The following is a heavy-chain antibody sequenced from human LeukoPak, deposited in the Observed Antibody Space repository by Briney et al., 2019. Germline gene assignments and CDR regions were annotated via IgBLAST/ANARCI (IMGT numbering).Heavy chain of an antibody. CDR3: ASGDDYLGKDV. CDR2: IYTSGST. CDR1: GGSISSYY. V-gene: IGHV4-4*07. Sequence: SETLSLTCTVSGGSISSYYWGWIRQPAGRGLEWIGRIYTSGSTNYNPSLKSRVTISVDTSKNQFSLKLSSVTAADTAVYYCASGDDYLGKDVWGQGTTVTVSS. J-gene: IGHJ6*02. D-gene: IGHD4-11*01.